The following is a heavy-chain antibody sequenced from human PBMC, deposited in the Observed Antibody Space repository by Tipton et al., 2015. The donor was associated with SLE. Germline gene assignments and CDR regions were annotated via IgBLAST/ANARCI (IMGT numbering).Heavy chain of an antibody. D-gene: IGHD3-3*01. CDR1: GFTFDDYA. J-gene: IGHJ3*02. Sequence: SLRLSCAASGFTFDDYAMHWVRQAPGKGLEWVSGISWNSGSIGYADSVKGRFTISRDNAKNSLYLQMNSLRAEDTAVYYCARPEWLLYGGAFDIWGQGTMVTVSS. V-gene: IGHV3-9*01. CDR2: ISWNSGSI. CDR3: ARPEWLLYGGAFDI.